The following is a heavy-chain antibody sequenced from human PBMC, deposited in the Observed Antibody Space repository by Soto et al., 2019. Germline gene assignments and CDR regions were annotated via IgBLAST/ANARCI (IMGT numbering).Heavy chain of an antibody. J-gene: IGHJ4*02. CDR3: ARSPLLRHSYADY. CDR1: GFTFSDYY. V-gene: IGHV3-11*01. D-gene: IGHD5-18*01. CDR2: MSSSGGTI. Sequence: QVQLVESGGGLVKPGGSLRLSCAASGFTFSDYYMSWIRQAPGKGLGWVSYMSSSGGTIYYADSVKGRFTISRDNAKNSLYLQMNSLGAEDTAVYYCARSPLLRHSYADYWGQGTLVTVSS.